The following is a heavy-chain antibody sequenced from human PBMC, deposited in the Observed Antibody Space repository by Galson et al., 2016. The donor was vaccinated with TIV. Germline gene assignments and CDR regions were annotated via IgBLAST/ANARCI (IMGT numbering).Heavy chain of an antibody. Sequence: SDTLSLTCAVYGGSFSGHYWSWIRQSLEKGLEWIGEISDTGRSNYNPSLTSRVTISIDTSQNLFSLKVMSVTAADTGVYYCARHSSSGLPGIQVAARRRPFDIWGQGTVVTVSS. J-gene: IGHJ3*02. CDR1: GGSFSGHY. CDR2: ISDTGRS. D-gene: IGHD6-19*01. V-gene: IGHV4-34*01. CDR3: ARHSSSGLPGIQVAARRRPFDI.